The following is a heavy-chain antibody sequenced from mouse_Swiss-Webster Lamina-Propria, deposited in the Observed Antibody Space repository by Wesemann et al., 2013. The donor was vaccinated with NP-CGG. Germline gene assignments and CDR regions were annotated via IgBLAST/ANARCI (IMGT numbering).Heavy chain of an antibody. CDR3: ARNYRYDGYFDV. CDR2: ISTYYGDA. V-gene: IGHV1S137*01. CDR1: GYTFTDYA. J-gene: IGHJ1*01. Sequence: QVQLQQSGAELVRPGVSVKISCKGSGYTFTDYAMHWVKQSHAKSLEWIGVISTYYGDASYNQKFKGKATMTVDKSSSTAYMELARLTSEDSAIYYCARNYRYDGYFDVWGAGTTVTVSS. D-gene: IGHD2-14*01.